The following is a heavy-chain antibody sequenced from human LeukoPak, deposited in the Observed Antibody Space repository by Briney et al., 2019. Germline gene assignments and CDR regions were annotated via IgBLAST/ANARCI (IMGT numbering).Heavy chain of an antibody. D-gene: IGHD3-9*01. J-gene: IGHJ4*02. Sequence: ASVKVSCKASGGTFSSYAISWVRQAPGQGLEWMGGIIPIFGTANYAQKFQGRVTITADKFTSTAYMELSSLRSEDTAVYYCARAGTPSYYDILTGCDYWGQGTLVTVSS. CDR3: ARAGTPSYYDILTGCDY. V-gene: IGHV1-69*06. CDR2: IIPIFGTA. CDR1: GGTFSSYA.